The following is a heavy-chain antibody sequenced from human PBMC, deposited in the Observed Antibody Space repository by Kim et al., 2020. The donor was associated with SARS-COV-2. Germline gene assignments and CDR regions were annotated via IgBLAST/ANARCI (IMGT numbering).Heavy chain of an antibody. V-gene: IGHV3-30*18. CDR1: GFTFSSYG. CDR3: AKDLRGYSGYDPILYYYGMDV. Sequence: GGSLRLSCAASGFTFSSYGMHWVRQAPGKGLEWVAVISYDGSNKYYADSVKGRFTISRDNSKNTLYLQMNSLRAEDTAVYYCAKDLRGYSGYDPILYYYGMDVWGQGTTVTVSS. CDR2: ISYDGSNK. J-gene: IGHJ6*02. D-gene: IGHD5-12*01.